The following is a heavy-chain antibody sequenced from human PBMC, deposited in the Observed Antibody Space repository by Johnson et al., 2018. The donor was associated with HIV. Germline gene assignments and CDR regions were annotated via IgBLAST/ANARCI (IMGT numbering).Heavy chain of an antibody. V-gene: IGHV3-7*01. CDR3: ARSLPDPHPEWELRAVYAFDI. D-gene: IGHD1-26*01. J-gene: IGHJ3*02. CDR2: IKQDGNES. CDR1: GFAFSSYW. Sequence: VQLVESGGRMVQPGESLRLSCAASGFAFSSYWMSWVRQPPGKGLEWVASIKQDGNESKYVASVNGRFPLSRDNAKNSLYLQMNSLRAEDTAVYYCARSLPDPHPEWELRAVYAFDIWGQGTMVTVSS.